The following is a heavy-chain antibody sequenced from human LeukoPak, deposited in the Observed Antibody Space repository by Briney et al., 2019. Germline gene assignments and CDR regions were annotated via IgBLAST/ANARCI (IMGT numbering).Heavy chain of an antibody. CDR2: MNPNSGNT. Sequence: ASVKVSCKASGYTFTSYDINWVRQATGQGLEWMGWMNPNSGNTGYAQKFQGRVTITRDTSASTAYMELSSLRSEDTAVYYCARDLSSSYFDYWGQGTLVTVSS. J-gene: IGHJ4*02. V-gene: IGHV1-8*01. D-gene: IGHD6-13*01. CDR1: GYTFTSYD. CDR3: ARDLSSSYFDY.